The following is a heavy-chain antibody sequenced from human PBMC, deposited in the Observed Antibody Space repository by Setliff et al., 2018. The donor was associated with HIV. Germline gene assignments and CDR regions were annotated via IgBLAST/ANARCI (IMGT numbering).Heavy chain of an antibody. D-gene: IGHD5-12*01. CDR1: GYSPSSASY. J-gene: IGHJ4*02. CDR3: AKSSPSIGYITDC. CDR2: IFPGGAT. V-gene: IGHV4-38-2*02. Sequence: SETLSLTCTVSGYSPSSASYWGWIRLSPGKGLEWIGIIFPGGATNYNPSLTSRVTISVDTSKNHLFLKLTSVTTADTAVYFFAKSSPSIGYITDCWGQGAPVTVSS.